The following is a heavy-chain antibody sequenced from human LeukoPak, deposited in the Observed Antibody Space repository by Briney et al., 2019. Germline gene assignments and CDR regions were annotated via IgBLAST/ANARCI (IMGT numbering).Heavy chain of an antibody. V-gene: IGHV4-59*01. Sequence: SETLSLTGTVSGGSISSYYWSWIRQPPGKGLEWIGYIYYSGSTNYNPSLKSRVTISVDTSKNQFSLKLSSVTAADTAVYYCARDMGYYYGSGSYSGAFDIWGQGTMVTVSS. D-gene: IGHD3-10*01. CDR2: IYYSGST. CDR1: GGSISSYY. J-gene: IGHJ3*02. CDR3: ARDMGYYYGSGSYSGAFDI.